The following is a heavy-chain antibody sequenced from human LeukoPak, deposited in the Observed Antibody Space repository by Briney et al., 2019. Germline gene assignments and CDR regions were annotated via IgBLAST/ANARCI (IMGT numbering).Heavy chain of an antibody. CDR1: GGSISSSNW. J-gene: IGHJ4*02. V-gene: IGHV4-4*02. Sequence: SETLSLTCAVSGGSISSSNWWSWVRQPPGKGLEWIGEFHHSGITNYNPSLKSRVTMSVDTSKNHFSLRLSSVTAADTAVYYCARDVCTGATCNSGAIFDYWGQGTLVTVSS. CDR3: ARDVCTGATCNSGAIFDY. D-gene: IGHD2-15*01. CDR2: FHHSGIT.